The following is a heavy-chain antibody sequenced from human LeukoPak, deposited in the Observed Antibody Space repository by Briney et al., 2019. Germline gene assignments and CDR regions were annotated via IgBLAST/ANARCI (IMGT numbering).Heavy chain of an antibody. CDR3: ARVAEIAVATNLYFDL. J-gene: IGHJ2*01. V-gene: IGHV3-20*04. CDR1: GFTFDDYG. CDR2: INWNGGST. D-gene: IGHD6-19*01. Sequence: GGSLRLSCAASGFTFDDYGMSWVRQAPGTGLDWVSGINWNGGSTGYADSVKGRFTISRDNAKNSLYLQMNSLRAEDTALDYCARVAEIAVATNLYFDLWGRGTLVTVSS.